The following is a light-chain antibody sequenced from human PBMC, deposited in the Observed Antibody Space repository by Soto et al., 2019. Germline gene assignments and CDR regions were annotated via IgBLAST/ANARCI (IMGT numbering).Light chain of an antibody. CDR1: QGIRKD. CDR2: AAS. V-gene: IGKV1-17*01. CDR3: LQHNSYPWT. J-gene: IGKJ1*01. Sequence: DIQMTQSPSSLSASVGDRVTITCRASQGIRKDLGWYQQKPGKAPKGLIFAASSLQSGVPSTFSGSGSGTEFTLTISSLQPEDSATYYCLQHNSYPWTFGQGTKVEIK.